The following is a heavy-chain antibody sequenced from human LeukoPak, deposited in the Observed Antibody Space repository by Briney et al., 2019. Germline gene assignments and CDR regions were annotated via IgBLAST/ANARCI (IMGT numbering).Heavy chain of an antibody. Sequence: SYDGSNKYYADSVKGRFTISRDNSKNTLYLQMNSLRAEDTAVYYCARGKGVRYDSSGYYDYWGQGTLVTVSS. D-gene: IGHD3-22*01. CDR2: SYDGSNK. V-gene: IGHV3-30*01. J-gene: IGHJ4*02. CDR3: ARGKGVRYDSSGYYDY.